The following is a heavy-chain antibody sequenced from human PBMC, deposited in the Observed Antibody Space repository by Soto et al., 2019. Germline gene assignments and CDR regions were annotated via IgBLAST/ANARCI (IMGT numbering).Heavy chain of an antibody. D-gene: IGHD5-18*01. CDR2: IIPIFGTA. Sequence: SVKVSCKASGGTFSSYAISWVRQAPGQGLEWMGGIIPIFGTANYAQKFQGRVTITADESTSTAYMELSSLRSEDTAVYYCAGVSANTAMVYFEYWAQGTLVTVSS. V-gene: IGHV1-69*13. CDR3: AGVSANTAMVYFEY. J-gene: IGHJ4*02. CDR1: GGTFSSYA.